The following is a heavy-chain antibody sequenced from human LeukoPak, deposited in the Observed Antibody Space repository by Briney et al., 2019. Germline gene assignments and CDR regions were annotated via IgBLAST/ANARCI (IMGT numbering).Heavy chain of an antibody. CDR3: ARDAGGVVPLRFSPTYYYYMDV. Sequence: PSQTLSLTCTVSGGSISSGSYYWSWIRQPAGKGLEWIGRIYTSGSTNYNPSLKSRAAISVDTSKNQFSLKLSSVTAADTAVYYCARDAGGVVPLRFSPTYYYYMDVWGKGTTVTVSS. D-gene: IGHD3-3*01. J-gene: IGHJ6*03. V-gene: IGHV4-61*02. CDR1: GGSISSGSYY. CDR2: IYTSGST.